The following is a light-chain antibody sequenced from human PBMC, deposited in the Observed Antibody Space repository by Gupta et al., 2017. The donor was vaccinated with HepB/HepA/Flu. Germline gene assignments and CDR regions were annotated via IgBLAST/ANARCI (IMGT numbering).Light chain of an antibody. CDR3: RQYLQTPLT. Sequence: EIVMTQSPLSLPVTPGEPASISCRSSQSLLHSNGYNYLDWYQQKPGQSPQLLIYLGSNRASGVPDRFSGSGSGTDFTLKISRVEAEDVGVYYCRQYLQTPLTFGGGTKVEIK. CDR2: LGS. V-gene: IGKV2-28*01. CDR1: QSLLHSNGYNY. J-gene: IGKJ4*01.